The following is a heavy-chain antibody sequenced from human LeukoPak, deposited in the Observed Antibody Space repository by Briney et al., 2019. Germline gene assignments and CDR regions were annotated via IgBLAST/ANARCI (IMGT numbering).Heavy chain of an antibody. CDR2: IRYDGSNK. J-gene: IGHJ6*02. CDR3: VKEIRRNYFYGMDV. V-gene: IGHV3-30*02. Sequence: PGGSLRLSCAASGFSFSNSDMHWVRQAPGKGLEWVAFIRYDGSNKYYEDSVKGRPTISRDNAKNTLFLRMYSLRPEDTAVYYCVKEIRRNYFYGMDVWGQGTSVTVSS. CDR1: GFSFSNSD.